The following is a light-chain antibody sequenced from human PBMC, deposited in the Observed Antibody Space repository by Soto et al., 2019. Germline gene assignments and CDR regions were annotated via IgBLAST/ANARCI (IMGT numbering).Light chain of an antibody. J-gene: IGKJ2*01. CDR3: LQYNSYYT. V-gene: IGKV1-5*03. CDR1: QSISSW. CDR2: QAS. Sequence: DIQLTQSPSTLSATVEDRVTITCRASQSISSWLAWYQQKAGKAPKLLIYQASSLQSGVPSRFSGNGSGTEFTLTISSLQPDDLASYYCLQYNSYYTFGQGTKLEI.